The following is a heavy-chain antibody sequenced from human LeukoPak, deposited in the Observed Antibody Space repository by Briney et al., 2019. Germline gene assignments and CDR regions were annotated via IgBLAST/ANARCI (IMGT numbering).Heavy chain of an antibody. CDR1: GYIFGNYW. Sequence: GESLKISCKGSGYIFGNYWIGWVRQMPGKGLEWMAIIYPHDSDIRYSPSFQGQVTISADKSISTAYLQWSSLKASDTAMYYCARSGISAAGPYYFDYWGQGTLVTVSS. CDR3: ARSGISAAGPYYFDY. V-gene: IGHV5-51*01. J-gene: IGHJ4*02. D-gene: IGHD6-13*01. CDR2: IYPHDSDI.